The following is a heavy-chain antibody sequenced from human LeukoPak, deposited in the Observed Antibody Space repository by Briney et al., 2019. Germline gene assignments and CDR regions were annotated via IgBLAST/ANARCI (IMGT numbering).Heavy chain of an antibody. J-gene: IGHJ3*02. CDR2: IYYSGST. V-gene: IGHV4-31*03. CDR3: ARDPGTPFNAFDI. Sequence: PSQTLSLTCTVSGGSISSGDYYWSWIRQHPGKGLEWIGYIYYSGSTYYNPSLKSRVTISVDTSKNQFSLKLSSVTAADTAVYYCARDPGTPFNAFDIWGQGTMVTVSS. D-gene: IGHD1-14*01. CDR1: GGSISSGDYY.